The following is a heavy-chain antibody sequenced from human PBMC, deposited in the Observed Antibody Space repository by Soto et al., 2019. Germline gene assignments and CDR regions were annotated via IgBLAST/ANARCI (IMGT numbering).Heavy chain of an antibody. CDR2: ISYDGSKK. V-gene: IGHV3-30*18. J-gene: IGHJ6*02. CDR3: AKGGYDTIYFYYYYGMDV. D-gene: IGHD5-12*01. CDR1: GFTFSSYA. Sequence: GGSLRLSCAASGFTFSSYAMHWVRQAPGKGLEWVAVISYDGSKKYFADSVKGRFTISRDNSKNTLYLQMTSLGAEDTAVYYCAKGGYDTIYFYYYYGMDVWGQGTTVTVSS.